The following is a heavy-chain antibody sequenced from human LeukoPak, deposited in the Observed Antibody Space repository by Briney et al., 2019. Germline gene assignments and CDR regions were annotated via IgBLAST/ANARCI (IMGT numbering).Heavy chain of an antibody. V-gene: IGHV3-23*01. CDR3: AGGLGAFDI. CDR1: GFTFSNYA. J-gene: IGHJ3*02. D-gene: IGHD6-19*01. CDR2: ISGSGDST. Sequence: GGSLRLSCAASGFTFSNYAMSWVRQAPGKGLGWVSVISGSGDSTYHADSVKGRLTISRDNSNNTLYLQMNSLRAEDTALYYCAGGLGAFDIWGQGTMVTVSS.